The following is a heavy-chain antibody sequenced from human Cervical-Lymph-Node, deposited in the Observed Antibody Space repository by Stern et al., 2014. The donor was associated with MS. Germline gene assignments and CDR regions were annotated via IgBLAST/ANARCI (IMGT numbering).Heavy chain of an antibody. Sequence: VQLVESGGGLVKPGGSLRLSCKASGFTFRNAWVSLVRPAPGKGLEWVARIKSKNDGGTIDYAAPVIGRFTISRDDSKKTLYLQMNSLKTEDTAMYYCATNTLWGQGTLVTVS. D-gene: IGHD2/OR15-2a*01. J-gene: IGHJ4*02. V-gene: IGHV3-15*01. CDR2: IKSKNDGGTI. CDR3: ATNTL. CDR1: GFTFRNAW.